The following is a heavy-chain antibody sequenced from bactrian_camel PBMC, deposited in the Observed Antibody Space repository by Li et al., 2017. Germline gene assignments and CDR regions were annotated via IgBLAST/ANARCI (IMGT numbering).Heavy chain of an antibody. D-gene: IGHD1*01. CDR1: GFTFSSYP. V-gene: IGHV3S42*01. CDR2: ISGRGTTT. CDR3: AAADWGRCWSGSPPSRYEYNY. J-gene: IGHJ4*01. Sequence: DVQLVESGGGLVQPGGSLRLSCAASGFTFSSYPMSWVRQAPGKGLEWVSTISGRGTTTSSTDSVKGRFTTSRDNAKNTVFLQMNSLKPEDTAMYYCAAADWGRCWSGSPPSRYEYNYWGQGTQVTVS.